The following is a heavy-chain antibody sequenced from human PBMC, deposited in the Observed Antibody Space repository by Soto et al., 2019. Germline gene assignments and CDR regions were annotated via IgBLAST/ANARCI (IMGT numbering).Heavy chain of an antibody. CDR3: ASRVIGCSGGSCYGSNFDY. CDR2: IYYSGST. Sequence: SETLSLTCTVSGVSISSSSYYWGWIRQPPGEGLEWIGSIYYSGSTYYNPSLKSRVTISVDTSKNQFSLKLSSVTAADTAVYYCASRVIGCSGGSCYGSNFDYWGQGTLVTVSS. J-gene: IGHJ4*02. D-gene: IGHD2-15*01. CDR1: GVSISSSSYY. V-gene: IGHV4-39*01.